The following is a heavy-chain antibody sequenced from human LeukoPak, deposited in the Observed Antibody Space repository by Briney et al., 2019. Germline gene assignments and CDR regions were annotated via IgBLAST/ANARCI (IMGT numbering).Heavy chain of an antibody. Sequence: GGSLRLSCAASGFTFSSYIMNWVRQAAGKGLEWVSSISSISSYIYYADSVKGRFTISRDNAKNSLYLQMHSLRAEDTAVYYCVAAFDYWGQGTLVTVSS. CDR2: ISSISSYI. CDR3: VAAFDY. D-gene: IGHD6-13*01. J-gene: IGHJ4*02. CDR1: GFTFSSYI. V-gene: IGHV3-21*01.